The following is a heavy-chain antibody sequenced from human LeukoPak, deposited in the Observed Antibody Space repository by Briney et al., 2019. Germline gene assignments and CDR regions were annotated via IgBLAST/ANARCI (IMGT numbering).Heavy chain of an antibody. D-gene: IGHD5-24*01. Sequence: KPSETLSLTCTVSGDSISGYYWSWIRQPPGKGLEWIGYIYYSGRTNYNPSLKCRVTISEDTSKNHFSLRLRSVTAADTAVYYCARALQDYYYGMDVWGQGTTVTVSS. V-gene: IGHV4-59*08. CDR2: IYYSGRT. CDR1: GDSISGYY. CDR3: ARALQDYYYGMDV. J-gene: IGHJ6*02.